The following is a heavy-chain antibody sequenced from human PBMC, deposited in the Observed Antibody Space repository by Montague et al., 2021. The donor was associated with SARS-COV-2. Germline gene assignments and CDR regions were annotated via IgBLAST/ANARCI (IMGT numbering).Heavy chain of an antibody. CDR3: ARHSRQWLETVPNWFDP. J-gene: IGHJ5*02. CDR1: GFTVSSNY. D-gene: IGHD6-19*01. Sequence: SLRLSCAASGFTVSSNYMSWVRQAPGKGLEWVSVIYSGGSTYYADSVKGRFTISRDNSKNTLYLQMNSLGAVDTAVYYCARHSRQWLETVPNWFDPWGQGTLVTVSS. CDR2: IYSGGST. V-gene: IGHV3-66*04.